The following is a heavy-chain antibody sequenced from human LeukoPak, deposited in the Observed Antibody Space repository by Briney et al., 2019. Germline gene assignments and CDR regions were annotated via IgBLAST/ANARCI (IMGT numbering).Heavy chain of an antibody. D-gene: IGHD2-15*01. V-gene: IGHV3-7*01. J-gene: IGHJ6*02. CDR1: GFTFSTYW. CDR2: IEQDGSQK. CDR3: ARKWFGSSLDGGYYYGMDV. Sequence: GGSLRLSCAASGFTFSTYWMTWVRQAPGKGLEWVTHIEQDGSQKSYVDSVKGRFTISRDNAKNSLYLQMSSLRAEDTAVYYCARKWFGSSLDGGYYYGMDVWGQGTTVTVSS.